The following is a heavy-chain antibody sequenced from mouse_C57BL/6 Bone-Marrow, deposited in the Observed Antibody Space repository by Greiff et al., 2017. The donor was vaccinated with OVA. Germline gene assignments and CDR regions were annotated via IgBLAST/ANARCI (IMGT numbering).Heavy chain of an antibody. J-gene: IGHJ4*01. D-gene: IGHD2-4*01. V-gene: IGHV10-1*01. CDR2: IRSKSNNYAT. CDR3: VSLYYDYDNYAMDY. CDR1: GFSFNTYA. Sequence: EVKVVESGGGLVQPKGSLKLSCAASGFSFNTYAMNWVRQAPGQGLEWVARIRSKSNNYATYYADSVKDRFTISRDDSASMLYLQMNNLKTEDTAMYYCVSLYYDYDNYAMDYWGQGTSVTVSS.